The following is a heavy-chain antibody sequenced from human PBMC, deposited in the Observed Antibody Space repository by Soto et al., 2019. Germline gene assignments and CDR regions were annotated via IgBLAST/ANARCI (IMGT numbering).Heavy chain of an antibody. CDR3: ARGPTGEWLSPFDY. Sequence: QVQLVQSGAEVKKPGASVKVSCKASGYSFTSFDINWVRQATGQGPEWMGWMNPITGNRGYAQKFQGRVTMTRNTSITTAYMELSSLRSDDTALYYCARGPTGEWLSPFDYWCQGTLVIVSS. CDR2: MNPITGNR. D-gene: IGHD3-3*01. J-gene: IGHJ4*02. V-gene: IGHV1-8*01. CDR1: GYSFTSFD.